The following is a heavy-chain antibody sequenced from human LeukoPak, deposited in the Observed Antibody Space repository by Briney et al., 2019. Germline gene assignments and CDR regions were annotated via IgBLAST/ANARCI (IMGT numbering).Heavy chain of an antibody. CDR3: AKGTNYYGSGSFDY. CDR1: GFTFSSYG. Sequence: GRSLRLSCAASGFTFSSYGMHWVRQAPGKGLEWVAVIWYDGSNKYYADSVKGRFTISRDNSKNTLYLQMNSLRAEDTAVYYCAKGTNYYGSGSFDYWGQGTLVTVSS. V-gene: IGHV3-33*06. J-gene: IGHJ4*02. CDR2: IWYDGSNK. D-gene: IGHD3-10*01.